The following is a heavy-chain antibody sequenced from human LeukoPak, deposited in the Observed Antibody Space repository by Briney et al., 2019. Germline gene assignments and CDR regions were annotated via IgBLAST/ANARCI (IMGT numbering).Heavy chain of an antibody. V-gene: IGHV4-59*01. CDR3: ARRYSSGWYLLDY. D-gene: IGHD6-19*01. CDR2: IYYSGST. CDR1: GGSISSYY. Sequence: SETLSLTCTVSGGSISSYYWSWILQPAGKGLEWIGYIYYSGSTNYNPSLKSRVTISVDTSKNQFSLKLSSVTAADTAVYYCARRYSSGWYLLDYWGQGTLVAVSS. J-gene: IGHJ4*02.